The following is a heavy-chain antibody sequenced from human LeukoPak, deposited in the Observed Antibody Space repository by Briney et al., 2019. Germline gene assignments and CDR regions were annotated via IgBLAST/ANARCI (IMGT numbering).Heavy chain of an antibody. CDR1: GYTFTGYY. V-gene: IGHV1-2*02. J-gene: IGHJ4*02. CDR3: AREHPYSSSFYYFDY. D-gene: IGHD6-13*01. CDR2: INPNSGGT. Sequence: GASVKVSCKASGYTFTGYYMHWVRQAPGQGLEWMGWINPNSGGTNYAQKFQGRVTMTRDTSISTAYMELSRLRSDDTAVYYCAREHPYSSSFYYFDYWGQGTLVTVSS.